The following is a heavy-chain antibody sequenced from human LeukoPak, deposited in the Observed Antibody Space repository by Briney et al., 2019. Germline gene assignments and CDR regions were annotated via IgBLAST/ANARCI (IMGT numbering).Heavy chain of an antibody. D-gene: IGHD5-18*01. CDR1: GFTFSSYV. J-gene: IGHJ4*02. V-gene: IGHV3-30*04. CDR3: TRKGQNIYVFDY. CDR2: ISYDGSDK. Sequence: PGRSLRLSCAASGFTFSSYVMHWVRQAPGKGLEWLAAISYDGSDKYYADSVKGRFTISRDNSKNTLYLQTNSLRAEDTAVYYCTRKGQNIYVFDYWGQGTLVTVSS.